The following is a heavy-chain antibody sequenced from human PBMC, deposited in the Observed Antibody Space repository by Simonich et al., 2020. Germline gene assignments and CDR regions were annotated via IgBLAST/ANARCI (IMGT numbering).Heavy chain of an antibody. J-gene: IGHJ4*02. CDR2: INPNSGVT. CDR1: GYTFTGYY. V-gene: IGHV1-2*02. D-gene: IGHD1-1*01. CDR3: ASSKRGYNWNDFDY. Sequence: QVQLVQSGAEVKKPGASVKVSCKASGYTFTGYYMHWVRQAPGQGLEGMGWINPNSGVTNNAQKCQGRVTMTRDTSISTAYMELSRLRSDDTAVYYCASSKRGYNWNDFDYWGQGTLVTVSS.